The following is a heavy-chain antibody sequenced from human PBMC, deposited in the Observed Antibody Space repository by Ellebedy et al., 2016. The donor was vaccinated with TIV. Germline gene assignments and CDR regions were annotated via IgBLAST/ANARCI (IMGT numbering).Heavy chain of an antibody. J-gene: IGHJ5*02. CDR3: ARTVVAANNWFDP. D-gene: IGHD2-15*01. CDR1: GGSISSYY. V-gene: IGHV4-4*07. Sequence: MPSETLSLTCTVSGGSISSYYWSWIRQPAGKGLEWIGRIYTSGSTNYNPSRKSRVTTSVDTSKNQFSLKLSSVTAANTAVYHCARTVVAANNWFDPWGQGTLVTVSS. CDR2: IYTSGST.